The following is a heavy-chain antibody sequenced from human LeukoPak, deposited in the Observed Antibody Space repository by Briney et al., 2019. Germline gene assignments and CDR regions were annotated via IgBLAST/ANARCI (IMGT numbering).Heavy chain of an antibody. Sequence: GGSLRLSCAASGFTVSSNYMSWVRQAPGKGLEWVSVIYSGGSTYYADSVKGRFTISRGNSKNTLYLQMNSLRAEDTAVYYCAKDLGYGGNPPFKYWGQGTLVTVSS. V-gene: IGHV3-53*01. CDR3: AKDLGYGGNPPFKY. CDR2: IYSGGST. CDR1: GFTVSSNY. D-gene: IGHD4-23*01. J-gene: IGHJ4*02.